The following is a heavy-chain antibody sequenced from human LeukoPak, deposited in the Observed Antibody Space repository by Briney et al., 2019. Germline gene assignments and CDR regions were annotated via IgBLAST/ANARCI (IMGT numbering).Heavy chain of an antibody. Sequence: SETLSLTCTISGGSISSYYWSWIRQPPGKGLEWIGYIYYSGSTNYNPSLKSRVTISVDTSKNQFSLKLSSVTAADTAVYYCARLTAGRYYYGMDVWGQGTTVTVSS. J-gene: IGHJ6*02. CDR3: ARLTAGRYYYGMDV. CDR1: GGSISSYY. CDR2: IYYSGST. V-gene: IGHV4-59*08. D-gene: IGHD6-13*01.